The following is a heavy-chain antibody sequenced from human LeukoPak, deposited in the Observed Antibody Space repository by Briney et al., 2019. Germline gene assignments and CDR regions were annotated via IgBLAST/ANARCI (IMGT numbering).Heavy chain of an antibody. V-gene: IGHV3-9*01. CDR1: GFTFDDYA. D-gene: IGHD2-21*02. Sequence: GRSLRLSCAASGFTFDDYAMHWVRQAPGKGLEWVSGISCNSGSTGYADSVKGRFTISRDNAKNSLYLQMNSLRAEDTALYYCAKGFVVVTAIRKDAFDIWGQGTMVTVSS. J-gene: IGHJ3*02. CDR3: AKGFVVVTAIRKDAFDI. CDR2: ISCNSGST.